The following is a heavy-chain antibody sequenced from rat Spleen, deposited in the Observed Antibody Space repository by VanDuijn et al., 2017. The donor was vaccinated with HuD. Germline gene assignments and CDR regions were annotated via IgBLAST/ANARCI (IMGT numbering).Heavy chain of an antibody. CDR2: ITYSGGT. CDR1: GYSITTNY. J-gene: IGHJ3*01. V-gene: IGHV3-1*01. CDR3: ARCYDGTYSQNWCAF. D-gene: IGHD1-12*02. Sequence: EVQLQESGPGLVKPSQSLSLTCSVTGYSITTNYWGGVRKFPGNKMEWIGHITYSGGTIYNPSLKRRIAITRDTSKSQRFLQMNSVTTQDTATYSCARCYDGTYSQNWCAFWGQGTLVTVSS.